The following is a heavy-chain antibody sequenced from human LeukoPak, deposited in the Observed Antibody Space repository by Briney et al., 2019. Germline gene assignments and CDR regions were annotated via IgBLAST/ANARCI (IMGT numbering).Heavy chain of an antibody. D-gene: IGHD3-22*01. J-gene: IGHJ2*01. CDR2: MYTSGGT. CDR1: GGSISSGSYY. V-gene: IGHV4-61*02. Sequence: SQTLSLTCTVSGGSISSGSYYWSWIRQPAGQGLEYIGRMYTSGGTNYNPSLKSRVTISVDTSKNQFSLKLSSVTAADTAVYYCARGYDGSGYYYRNWYFDLWGRGTLVTVSS. CDR3: ARGYDGSGYYYRNWYFDL.